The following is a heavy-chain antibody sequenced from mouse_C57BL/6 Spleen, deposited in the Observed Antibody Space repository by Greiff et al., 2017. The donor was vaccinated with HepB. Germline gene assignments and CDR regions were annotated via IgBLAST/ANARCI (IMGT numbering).Heavy chain of an antibody. J-gene: IGHJ4*01. CDR1: GYTFTSYW. CDR2: IHPNSGST. V-gene: IGHV1-64*01. D-gene: IGHD2-3*01. Sequence: VQLQQPGAELVKPGASVKLSCKASGYTFTSYWMHWVKQRPGQGLEWIGMIHPNSGSTNYNEKFKSKATLTVDKSSSTAYMQLSILTSEDSAVYYCGNYDGYYGTMDYWGQGTSVTVSS. CDR3: GNYDGYYGTMDY.